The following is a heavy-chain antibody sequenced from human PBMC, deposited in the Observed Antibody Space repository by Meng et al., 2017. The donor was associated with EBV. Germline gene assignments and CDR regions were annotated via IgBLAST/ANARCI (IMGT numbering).Heavy chain of an antibody. CDR1: GGSISRSNR. V-gene: IGHV4-4*02. D-gene: IGHD3-22*01. CDR3: ARRSLDYYDSSGFDY. Sequence: QDAGPELVSLAGTLSLTAAVVGGSISRSNRWSWVRQPPGKGLEWIGEIYHSGSTNYNPSLKSRVTISVDKSKNQFSLKLSSVTAADTAVYYCARRSLDYYDSSGFDYWGQGTLVTVSS. CDR2: IYHSGST. J-gene: IGHJ4*02.